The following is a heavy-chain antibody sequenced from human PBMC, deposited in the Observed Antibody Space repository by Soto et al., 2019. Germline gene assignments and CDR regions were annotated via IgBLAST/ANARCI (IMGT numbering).Heavy chain of an antibody. CDR3: ARDQYEVGGDC. D-gene: IGHD1-26*01. CDR2: INTYSGQT. CDR1: GYTFTDYG. J-gene: IGHJ4*02. V-gene: IGHV1-18*01. Sequence: ASVKVSCKASGYTFTDYGVSWVRQAPGQGLEWMGWINTYSGQTNYAQKVQGRVFMTTDTSTATAYMELRSLNSDDTAVYYCARDQYEVGGDCWGLGTLVNVSS.